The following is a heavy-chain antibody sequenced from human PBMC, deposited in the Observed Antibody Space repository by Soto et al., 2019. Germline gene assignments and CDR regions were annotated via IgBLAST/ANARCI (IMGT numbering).Heavy chain of an antibody. V-gene: IGHV1-46*01. D-gene: IGHD6-6*01. CDR2: INPSGGST. CDR1: GYTFTSYY. J-gene: IGHJ6*02. CDR3: ARPIAAHAFYYYYGMDV. Sequence: GPPVKVSCKASGYTFTSYYMHWVRQAPVQGLEWMGIINPSGGSTSYAQKFQGRVTMTRDTSTSTVYMELSSLRSEDTAVYYCARPIAAHAFYYYYGMDVWGQGTTVTVSS.